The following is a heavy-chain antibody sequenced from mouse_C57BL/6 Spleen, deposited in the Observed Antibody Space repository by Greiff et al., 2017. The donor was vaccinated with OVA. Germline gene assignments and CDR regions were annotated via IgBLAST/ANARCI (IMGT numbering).Heavy chain of an antibody. D-gene: IGHD1-1*02. CDR2: IDPSDSYT. CDR3: ARKLWSYAMDY. CDR1: GYTFTSYW. V-gene: IGHV1-69*01. Sequence: VQLQQSGAELVMPGASVKLSCKASGYTFTSYWMHWVKQRPGQGLEWIGEIDPSDSYTNYNQKFKGKSTLTVDKSSSTAYMQLSSLTSEDSAVYYCARKLWSYAMDYWGQGTSVTVSS. J-gene: IGHJ4*01.